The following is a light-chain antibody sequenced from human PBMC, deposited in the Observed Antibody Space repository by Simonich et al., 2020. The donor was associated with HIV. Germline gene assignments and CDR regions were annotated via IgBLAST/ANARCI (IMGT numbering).Light chain of an antibody. V-gene: IGKV4-1*01. CDR3: QQYYSTPT. CDR2: WAS. CDR1: RSVLYSSNNKNY. J-gene: IGKJ1*01. Sequence: DIVMTQSPDSLAVSLGERATINCKSSRSVLYSSNNKNYLAWYQQKPGQPPKLLIYWASTRESGVPDRFSGSGSGTAFTLTISSLQAEDVAVYYCQQYYSTPTFGQGTKVEIK.